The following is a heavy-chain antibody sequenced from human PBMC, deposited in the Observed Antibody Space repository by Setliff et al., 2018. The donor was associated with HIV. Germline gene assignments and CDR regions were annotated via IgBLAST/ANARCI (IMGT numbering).Heavy chain of an antibody. J-gene: IGHJ6*02. D-gene: IGHD3-10*01. V-gene: IGHV3-30-3*02. Sequence: GGSLRLSCAASGFTFSSYAMHWVRQAPGKGLEWVAVISYDGSNKYYADSVKGRFVISREKSKSTLYLQMNSLRAEDTAVYYCAKKTAAYTSGSWLHYYYGLDVWGQGTTVTVSS. CDR1: GFTFSSYA. CDR3: AKKTAAYTSGSWLHYYYGLDV. CDR2: ISYDGSNK.